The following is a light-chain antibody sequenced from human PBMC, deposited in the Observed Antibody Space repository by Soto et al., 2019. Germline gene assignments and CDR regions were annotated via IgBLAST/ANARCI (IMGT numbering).Light chain of an antibody. CDR3: QQCSNWPWT. CDR1: QSVSSY. J-gene: IGKJ1*01. CDR2: DAS. Sequence: EIVLTQSPATLSLSPGERATLSCRASQSVSSYLGWYQQKPGQAPRLLIYDASNRATGIPARFSGSGSGTDFTLTISSLEPEDFALYYCQQCSNWPWTFCQGTKVEIK. V-gene: IGKV3-11*01.